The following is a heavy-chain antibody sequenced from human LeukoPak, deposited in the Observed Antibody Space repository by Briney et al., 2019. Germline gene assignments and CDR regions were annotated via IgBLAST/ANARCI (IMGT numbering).Heavy chain of an antibody. Sequence: GGSLRLSCAASGFTFSSYGMSWVRQAPGKGLEWVSSISGSGGNTYYADSVKGRFTISRDNSKNTLYLQMNSLRAEDTAVYYCVRWYGGAGLENYYYWMDVGGRGSTVTV. CDR2: ISGSGGNT. D-gene: IGHD4-23*01. CDR1: GFTFSSYG. CDR3: VRWYGGAGLENYYYWMDV. J-gene: IGHJ6*01. V-gene: IGHV3-23*01.